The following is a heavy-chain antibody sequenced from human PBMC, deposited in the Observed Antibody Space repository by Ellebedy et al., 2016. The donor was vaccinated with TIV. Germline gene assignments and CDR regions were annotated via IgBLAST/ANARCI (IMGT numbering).Heavy chain of an antibody. CDR2: ISSSGSTI. J-gene: IGHJ4*02. V-gene: IGHV3-11*04. D-gene: IGHD6-13*01. CDR3: ARFSSWSLSFDY. Sequence: GGSLRLSCAASGFTFSDYYMSWIRQAPGKGLEWVSYISSSGSTIYYADSVKGRFTTSRDNAKNSLYLQMNSLRAEDTAVYYCARFSSWSLSFDYWGQGTLVTVSS. CDR1: GFTFSDYY.